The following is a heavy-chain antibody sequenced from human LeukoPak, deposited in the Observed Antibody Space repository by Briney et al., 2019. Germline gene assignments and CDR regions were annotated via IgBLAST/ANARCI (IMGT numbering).Heavy chain of an antibody. D-gene: IGHD1-26*01. J-gene: IGHJ4*02. V-gene: IGHV3-7*01. Sequence: GGSLRLSCAASGFTFSSYWMSWVRQAPGKGLEWLANIKQDGSEKYYVDSVKGRFTISRDNAKNSLYLQMNSLRAEDTAVYYCARDEGGSYYVVGYYFDYWGQGTLVTVSS. CDR2: IKQDGSEK. CDR3: ARDEGGSYYVVGYYFDY. CDR1: GFTFSSYW.